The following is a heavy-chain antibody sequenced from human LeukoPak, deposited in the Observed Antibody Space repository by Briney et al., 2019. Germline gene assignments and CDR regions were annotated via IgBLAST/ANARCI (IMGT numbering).Heavy chain of an antibody. V-gene: IGHV4-4*09. D-gene: IGHD3-10*01. CDR3: ARRLWFGEFDY. J-gene: IGHJ4*02. CDR2: IYTSGST. CDR1: GGSISSYY. Sequence: SETLSLTCTVSGGSISSYYWSWIRQPPGKGLEWIGYIYTSGSTNYNPSLKSRVTISVDTSKNQFSPKLSSVTAADTAVYYCARRLWFGEFDYWGQGTLVTVSS.